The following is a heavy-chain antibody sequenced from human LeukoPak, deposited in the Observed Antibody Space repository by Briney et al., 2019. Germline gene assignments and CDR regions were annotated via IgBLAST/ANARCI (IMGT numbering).Heavy chain of an antibody. CDR3: ARVVGDYNGLFDY. Sequence: GASVKVSCKASGYTFTSYDINWVRQATGQGLEWMVWMNPNSGNTGYAQKFQGRVTITRNTSISTAYMELSSLRSEDTAVYYCARVVGDYNGLFDYWGQGTLVTVSS. CDR1: GYTFTSYD. D-gene: IGHD3-16*01. CDR2: MNPNSGNT. J-gene: IGHJ4*02. V-gene: IGHV1-8*03.